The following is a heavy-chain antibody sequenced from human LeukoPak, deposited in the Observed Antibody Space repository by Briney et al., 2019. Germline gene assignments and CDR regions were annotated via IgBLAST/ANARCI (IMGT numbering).Heavy chain of an antibody. Sequence: ASVKVSCKASGYTFTSYDINWVRQAPGKGLEWMGGFDPEDGETIYAQKFQGRVTMTEDTSTDTAYMELSSLRSEDTAVYYCATRDSGYETGFDYWGQGTLVTVSS. CDR2: FDPEDGET. D-gene: IGHD5-12*01. J-gene: IGHJ4*02. CDR1: GYTFTSYD. CDR3: ATRDSGYETGFDY. V-gene: IGHV1-24*01.